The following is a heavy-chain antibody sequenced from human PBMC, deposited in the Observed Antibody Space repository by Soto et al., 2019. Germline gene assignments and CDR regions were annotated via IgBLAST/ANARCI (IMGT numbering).Heavy chain of an antibody. CDR2: IDHTGST. D-gene: IGHD2-2*01. Sequence: SETLPLTCTVSVGSISSGGYYWNWIRQHPGKGLEWMGYIDHTGSTLYNPSLKSRVIISVDTSKNQFSLKLTSVTAADTAVYYCAREALVPVFYYGMDVWGQWTTGTVS. J-gene: IGHJ6*02. CDR3: AREALVPVFYYGMDV. CDR1: VGSISSGGYY. V-gene: IGHV4-31*03.